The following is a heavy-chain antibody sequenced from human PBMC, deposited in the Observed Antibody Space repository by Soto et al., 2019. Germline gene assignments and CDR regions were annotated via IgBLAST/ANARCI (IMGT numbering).Heavy chain of an antibody. CDR1: GFTFDDYA. CDR2: ISWNSGSI. Sequence: GGSLRLSCAASGFTFDDYAMHWVRQAPGKGLEWVSGISWNSGSIGYADSVKGRFTISRDNAKNSLYLQMNSLRAEDTALYYCAKLSNYDPNWFDPWGQGTLVTVSS. CDR3: AKLSNYDPNWFDP. D-gene: IGHD4-4*01. J-gene: IGHJ5*02. V-gene: IGHV3-9*01.